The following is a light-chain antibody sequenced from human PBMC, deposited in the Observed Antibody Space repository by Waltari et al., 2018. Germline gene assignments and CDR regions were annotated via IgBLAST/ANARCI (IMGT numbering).Light chain of an antibody. CDR2: YRSYSDN. J-gene: IGLJ3*02. Sequence: QAVLTQPASLSASPGVSASLTCTLRSGINVGTYRIYWFQQKPGSPPQYLLRYRSYSDNHQASGVHSRFCGSKDGAANAGILLISGLQSEDEADYYCMIWHSTAGVFGGGTKLTVL. CDR1: SGINVGTYR. V-gene: IGLV5-45*01. CDR3: MIWHSTAGV.